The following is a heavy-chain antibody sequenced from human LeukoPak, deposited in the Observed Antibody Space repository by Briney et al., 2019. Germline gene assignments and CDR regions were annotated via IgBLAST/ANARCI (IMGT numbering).Heavy chain of an antibody. CDR1: GFTFSSHP. Sequence: GGSLRLSCAASGFTFSSHPMNWVRQAPGKGLEWVSYISSSGSITYYAESVKGRFTISRDNAKNSLYLQMNSLRAEDTAVYYCARDSCGGDCYWNYFDFWGQGTLVTVSS. D-gene: IGHD2-21*02. J-gene: IGHJ4*02. CDR2: ISSSGSIT. V-gene: IGHV3-48*03. CDR3: ARDSCGGDCYWNYFDF.